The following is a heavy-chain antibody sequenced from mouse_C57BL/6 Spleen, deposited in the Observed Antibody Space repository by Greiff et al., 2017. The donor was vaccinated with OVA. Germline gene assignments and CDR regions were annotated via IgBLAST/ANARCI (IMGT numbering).Heavy chain of an antibody. CDR3: ARRYYDRSYWYFDV. Sequence: VQLQHPGAELVMPGASVKLSCKASGYTFTSYWMHWVKQRPGQGLEWIGEIDPSDSYTTYNQKFKGKSTLTVDKSSSTAYMQLSSLTSEDSAVYYCARRYYDRSYWYFDVWGTGTTVTVSS. J-gene: IGHJ1*03. CDR2: IDPSDSYT. V-gene: IGHV1-69*01. D-gene: IGHD1-1*01. CDR1: GYTFTSYW.